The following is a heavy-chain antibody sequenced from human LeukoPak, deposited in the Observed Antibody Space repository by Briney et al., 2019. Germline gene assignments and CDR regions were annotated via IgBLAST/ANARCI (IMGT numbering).Heavy chain of an antibody. CDR2: ISAYNGNT. CDR1: GYTFTSYG. Sequence: ASVKVSCKASGYTFTSYGISWVRQAPGQGLEWMGWISAYNGNTNYAQKLQGRVTMTTDTSTSTAYMELRSLRSDDTAVYYCARDPSGDGYIYFDYWGQGTLVTVSS. V-gene: IGHV1-18*01. D-gene: IGHD5-24*01. J-gene: IGHJ4*02. CDR3: ARDPSGDGYIYFDY.